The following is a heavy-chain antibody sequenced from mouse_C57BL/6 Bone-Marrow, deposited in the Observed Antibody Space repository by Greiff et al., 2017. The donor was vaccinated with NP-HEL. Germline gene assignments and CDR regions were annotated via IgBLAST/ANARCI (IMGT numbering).Heavy chain of an antibody. CDR2: INPSSGYT. Sequence: VQLQQSGAELAKPGASVKLSCKASGYTFTSYWMHWVKQRPGQGLEWIGYINPSSGYTKYNQKFKDKATLTADKSSSTAYMQLSSLTYEDSAVYYCARRAKSSYYSNYEWYFDVWGTGTTVTVSS. CDR3: ARRAKSSYYSNYEWYFDV. V-gene: IGHV1-7*01. J-gene: IGHJ1*03. D-gene: IGHD2-5*01. CDR1: GYTFTSYW.